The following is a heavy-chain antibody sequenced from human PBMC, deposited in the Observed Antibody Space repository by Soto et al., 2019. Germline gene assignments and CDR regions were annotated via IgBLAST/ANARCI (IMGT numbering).Heavy chain of an antibody. Sequence: QGQLVQSGGEVKKPGASVKVSCKASGYTFSRYGISWVRQAPGQGLEWMGWISGYNGDTNYAQKFQGRVTMTIDTSTTTAYMELRSPTSDDTAVYYCAKNGQRPYYYYGLDVWGQGTTVTVSS. CDR2: ISGYNGDT. CDR3: AKNGQRPYYYYGLDV. J-gene: IGHJ6*02. V-gene: IGHV1-18*01. CDR1: GYTFSRYG. D-gene: IGHD1-1*01.